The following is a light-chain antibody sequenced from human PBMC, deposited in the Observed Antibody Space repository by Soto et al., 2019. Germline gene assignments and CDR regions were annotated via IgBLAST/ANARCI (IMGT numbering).Light chain of an antibody. CDR1: QSISSY. CDR3: KQSYSTPPWT. Sequence: DIQMTQSPSSLSASVGDRVTITCRASQSISSYLNWYQQKPGKAPKLLSYAASSLQSGVPTRFSGSGSGTDFTLTISSLQPEDFATYYCKQSYSTPPWTFGQGTKVEIK. CDR2: AAS. J-gene: IGKJ1*01. V-gene: IGKV1-39*01.